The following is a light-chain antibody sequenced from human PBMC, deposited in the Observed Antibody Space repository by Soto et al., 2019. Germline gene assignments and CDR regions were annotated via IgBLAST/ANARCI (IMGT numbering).Light chain of an antibody. V-gene: IGLV2-23*01. CDR2: ETN. CDR1: SSDVGNHNL. Sequence: QSALTQPASVSGSPGQSITIYCTGTSSDVGNHNLVSWYQQHPGNAPYLLIYETNKRPSGVSNRFSASKSDNTASLTISGLQAEDAANYFCCSYGRVSPYLVFGGGTKLTVL. CDR3: CSYGRVSPYLV. J-gene: IGLJ2*01.